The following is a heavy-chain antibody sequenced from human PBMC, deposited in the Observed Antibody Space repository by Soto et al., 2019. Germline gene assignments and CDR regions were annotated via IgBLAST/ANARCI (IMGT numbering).Heavy chain of an antibody. J-gene: IGHJ4*02. D-gene: IGHD1-20*01. CDR2: IYYSGST. V-gene: IGHV4-59*01. CDR3: ARSITGTTDFDY. Sequence: QVQLQESGPGLVKPSETLSLTCTVSGGSISSYYWSWIRQPPGKGLEWIGYIYYSGSTNYNPSLKSRVTISVDTSKNQFSLKLSSVTAADTAVYYCARSITGTTDFDYWGQGTLVTVSS. CDR1: GGSISSYY.